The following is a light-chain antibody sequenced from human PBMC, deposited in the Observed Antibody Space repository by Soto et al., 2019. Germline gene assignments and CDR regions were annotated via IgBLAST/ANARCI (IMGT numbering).Light chain of an antibody. V-gene: IGKV1-5*01. CDR3: QQYNGYSRS. Sequence: DIQMTQSPSTLSASVGDRVTITCRATQSISSWLAWYQQKPGKAPKLLIFDASSLQSGVPSRFSGSGSGTEFTLTISSLQPDDFATYYCQQYNGYSRSFGQGNKVEIK. CDR2: DAS. CDR1: QSISSW. J-gene: IGKJ1*01.